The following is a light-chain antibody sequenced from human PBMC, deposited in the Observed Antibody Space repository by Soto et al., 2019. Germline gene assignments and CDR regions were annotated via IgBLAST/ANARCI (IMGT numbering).Light chain of an antibody. Sequence: DLQMTQSPFTLSASVGDRVTITCRASQSVSILLAWYQQKPGRAPTLLIYKASTLESGVPSRFSGSGSGTEFRLTISSLQPDDSATYYCQQYSSYPLTFGQGTRLEIK. V-gene: IGKV1-5*03. J-gene: IGKJ5*01. CDR1: QSVSIL. CDR2: KAS. CDR3: QQYSSYPLT.